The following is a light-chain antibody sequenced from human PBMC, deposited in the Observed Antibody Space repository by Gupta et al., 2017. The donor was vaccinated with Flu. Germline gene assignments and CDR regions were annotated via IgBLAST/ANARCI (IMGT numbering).Light chain of an antibody. J-gene: IGLJ2*01. Sequence: GDNSVYWFQQHPGKAQKLMVFDGSDRPSGVANRFSGSKAANTASLTISGLQAEDEADYYCSSYTSSGTRVFGGGTKLTVL. CDR3: SSYTSSGTRV. CDR2: DGS. V-gene: IGLV2-14*04. CDR1: GDNS.